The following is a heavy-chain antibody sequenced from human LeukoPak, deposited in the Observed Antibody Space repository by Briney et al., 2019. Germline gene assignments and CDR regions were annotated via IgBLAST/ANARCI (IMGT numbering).Heavy chain of an antibody. CDR3: ARGIRMVRGVPPVYYFGY. V-gene: IGHV1-8*02. CDR1: GYTFTGYY. D-gene: IGHD3-10*01. J-gene: IGHJ4*02. Sequence: ASVKVSCKASGYTFTGYYMHWVRQATGQGLEWMGWMNTNSGNTGYAQKFQGRVTMTRNTYISTAYMELSSLRSEDTAVYYCARGIRMVRGVPPVYYFGYWGQGTLVTVSS. CDR2: MNTNSGNT.